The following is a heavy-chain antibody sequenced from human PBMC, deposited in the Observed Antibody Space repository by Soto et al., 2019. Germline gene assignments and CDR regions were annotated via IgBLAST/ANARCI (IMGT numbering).Heavy chain of an antibody. CDR1: GYTFTGYY. V-gene: IGHV1-2*02. CDR3: TRDYGGYCSGDACYFGSLDS. D-gene: IGHD2-15*01. J-gene: IGHJ5*01. Sequence: ASVKVSCKASGYTFTGYYLHWVRQAPGQRLEWMGWINPNGGGRNYAQKFQGRVTMTRDTSINTAYMELNNLGSDDTAVYYCTRDYGGYCSGDACYFGSLDSWGQGTLVTVSS. CDR2: INPNGGGR.